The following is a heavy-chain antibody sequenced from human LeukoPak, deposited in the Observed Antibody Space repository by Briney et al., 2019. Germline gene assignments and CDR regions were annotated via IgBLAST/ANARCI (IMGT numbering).Heavy chain of an antibody. V-gene: IGHV4-59*12. CDR2: IYYSGST. D-gene: IGHD3-10*01. CDR3: ARVIGSPYYYYYMDV. CDR1: GGPFSGYY. J-gene: IGHJ6*03. Sequence: SETLSLTCAVYGGPFSGYYWSWIRQPPGKGLEWIGCIYYSGSTNYNPSLKSRVTISVDTSKNQFSLKLSSVTAADTAVYYCARVIGSPYYYYYMDVWGKGTTVTVSS.